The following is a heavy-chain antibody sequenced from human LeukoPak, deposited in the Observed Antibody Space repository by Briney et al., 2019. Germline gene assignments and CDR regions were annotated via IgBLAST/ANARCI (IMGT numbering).Heavy chain of an antibody. CDR1: GYTFTSYG. V-gene: IGHV1-18*01. CDR2: ISAYNGNT. D-gene: IGHD3-22*01. CDR3: AREGIEYYYDSSGYYLFDY. Sequence: ASVKVSCKASGYTFTSYGISWVRQAPGQGLEWMGCISAYNGNTNYAQKLQGRVTMTTDTSTSTAYMELRSLRSDDTAVYYCAREGIEYYYDSSGYYLFDYWGQGTLVTVSS. J-gene: IGHJ4*02.